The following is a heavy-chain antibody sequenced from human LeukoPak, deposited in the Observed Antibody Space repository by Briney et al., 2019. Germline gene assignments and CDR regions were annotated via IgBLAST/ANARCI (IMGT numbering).Heavy chain of an antibody. V-gene: IGHV3-7*03. CDR1: GFSISNYW. J-gene: IGHJ4*02. CDR3: ARDVVELENDY. D-gene: IGHD6-6*01. CDR2: IKEDGTKR. Sequence: PGGSLRLSCVASGFSISNYWMSWVRQAPGKGLEWVANIKEDGTKRDYMESVEGRFAISRDNAKNTLYLQMSSLRAEDTAVYYCARDVVELENDYWGQGTLVTVSS.